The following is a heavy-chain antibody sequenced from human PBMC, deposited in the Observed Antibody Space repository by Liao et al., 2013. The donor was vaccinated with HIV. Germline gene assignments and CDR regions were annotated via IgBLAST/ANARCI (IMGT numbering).Heavy chain of an antibody. J-gene: IGHJ3*02. D-gene: IGHD5-12*01. CDR3: ARCRGYADAFDI. CDR2: IYYSGST. CDR1: GGSISSSGDY. Sequence: QLQLKESGPGLVKPSETLSLTCTVSGGSISSSGDYWGWIRQPPGKGLEWIGIIYYSGSTNYNPSLKSRVTISVDTSKNQFSVKLRSVTAADTAVYYCARCRGYADAFDIWGQGTMVTVSS. V-gene: IGHV4-39*07.